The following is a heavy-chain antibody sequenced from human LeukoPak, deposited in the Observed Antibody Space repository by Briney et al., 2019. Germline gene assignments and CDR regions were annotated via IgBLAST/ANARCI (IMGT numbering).Heavy chain of an antibody. V-gene: IGHV3-66*01. Sequence: GGSLRLSCAASGFAVSSNYMSWVRQAPGKGLEWVSVIYSGGSTYYADSVKGRFTISRDNSKNTLNLQMNSLRAEDAAVYYCARGYSSDNWGQGTLVTVSS. CDR3: ARGYSSDN. CDR2: IYSGGST. D-gene: IGHD2-21*01. J-gene: IGHJ4*02. CDR1: GFAVSSNY.